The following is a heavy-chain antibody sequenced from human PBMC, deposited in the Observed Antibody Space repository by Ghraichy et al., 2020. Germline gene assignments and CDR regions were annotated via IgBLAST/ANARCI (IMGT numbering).Heavy chain of an antibody. Sequence: GGSLRLSCAASGFTFSSYAMSWVRQAPGKGLEWVSAISGSGGSTYYADSVKGRFTITRDNSKNTLYLQMNSLRAEHTAVYYCAKVVGATRPYYFDYWGQGTLVTVSS. CDR2: ISGSGGST. V-gene: IGHV3-23*01. CDR3: AKVVGATRPYYFDY. J-gene: IGHJ4*02. CDR1: GFTFSSYA. D-gene: IGHD1-26*01.